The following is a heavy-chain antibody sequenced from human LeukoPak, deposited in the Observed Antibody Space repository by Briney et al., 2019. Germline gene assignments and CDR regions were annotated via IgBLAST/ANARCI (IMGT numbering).Heavy chain of an antibody. V-gene: IGHV4-39*01. J-gene: IGHJ4*02. D-gene: IGHD3-22*01. Sequence: SETLSLTCTVSGGSISSSNFYWGWIRQPPGKGLEWIGTISYSGSTYNNPSLKSRVTISVDTTKNQFSLKLTSVTAADTAVYYCASSPSGYWWNFDCWGQGTLVTVSS. CDR1: GGSISSSNFY. CDR3: ASSPSGYWWNFDC. CDR2: ISYSGST.